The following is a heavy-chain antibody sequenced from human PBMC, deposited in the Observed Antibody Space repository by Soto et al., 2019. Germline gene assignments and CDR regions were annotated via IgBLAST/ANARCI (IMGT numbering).Heavy chain of an antibody. CDR2: ISYDGSNE. Sequence: PGGSLRHSCAASGFTFSSYAMHWVRQAPGKGLEWLAVISYDGSNEYYADSVKGRFTISRDNSKNTLYLQMNSLRAEDTAVYYCARDTSISPFSYYYYGMDVWGQGTTVTVSS. D-gene: IGHD2-2*01. CDR1: GFTFSSYA. V-gene: IGHV3-30-3*01. J-gene: IGHJ6*02. CDR3: ARDTSISPFSYYYYGMDV.